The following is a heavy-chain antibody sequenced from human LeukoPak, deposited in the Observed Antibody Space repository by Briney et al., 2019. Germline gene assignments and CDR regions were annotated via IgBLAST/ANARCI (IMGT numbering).Heavy chain of an antibody. V-gene: IGHV1-8*01. CDR1: GYTFTSYD. CDR3: AGEDDFWSGYFGGFDP. CDR2: MNPNSGNT. Sequence: ASVKVSCKASGYTFTSYDINWVRQATGQGLEWMGWMNPNSGNTGYAQKFQGRVTMTRNTSISTAYMELSSLRSEDTAVYYCAGEDDFWSGYFGGFDPWGQGTLVTVSS. D-gene: IGHD3-3*01. J-gene: IGHJ5*02.